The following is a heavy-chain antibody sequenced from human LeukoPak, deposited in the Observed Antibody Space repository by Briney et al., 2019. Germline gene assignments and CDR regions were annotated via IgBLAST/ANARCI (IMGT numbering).Heavy chain of an antibody. CDR3: ARAGAKYYYDSSGYYSTAFDI. V-gene: IGHV4-59*01. D-gene: IGHD3-22*01. J-gene: IGHJ3*02. Sequence: SETLSLTCTVSGGSISSYYWSWVRHPPGKGLEWIGYIYYSGSTNYNPSLKSRLTISVVTSKNQFSLKLSSVPAADTAVYYCARAGAKYYYDSSGYYSTAFDIWGQGTMVTVSS. CDR1: GGSISSYY. CDR2: IYYSGST.